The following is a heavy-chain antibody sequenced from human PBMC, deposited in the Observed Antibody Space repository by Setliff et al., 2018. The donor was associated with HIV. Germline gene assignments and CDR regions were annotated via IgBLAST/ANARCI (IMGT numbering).Heavy chain of an antibody. D-gene: IGHD4-17*01. CDR3: AREVDGGERFVRFDP. V-gene: IGHV1-69*13. Sequence: GALVKVSCKASGGSFTTSLIGWFRQGPGQGLEWMGGIIPVSGASKYAQRFQDRVIFTADESTNGVYMELSSLTSEDTGFYFCAREVDGGERFVRFDPRGQGTLVTVSS. CDR1: GGSFTTSL. J-gene: IGHJ5*02. CDR2: IIPVSGAS.